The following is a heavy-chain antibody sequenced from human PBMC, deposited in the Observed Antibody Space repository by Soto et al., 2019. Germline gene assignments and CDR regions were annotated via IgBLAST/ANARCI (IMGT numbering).Heavy chain of an antibody. CDR2: IIPIFGTA. V-gene: IGHV1-69*13. D-gene: IGHD2-2*01. Sequence: VASVKVSCKASGGTFSSYAISWVRQAPGQGLEWMGGIIPIFGTANYAQKFQGRVTITADESTSTAYMELSSLRSEDTAVYYCARDSYPYCSSTSCYSLPYYYYGMDVWGQGTTVTVSS. CDR1: GGTFSSYA. J-gene: IGHJ6*02. CDR3: ARDSYPYCSSTSCYSLPYYYYGMDV.